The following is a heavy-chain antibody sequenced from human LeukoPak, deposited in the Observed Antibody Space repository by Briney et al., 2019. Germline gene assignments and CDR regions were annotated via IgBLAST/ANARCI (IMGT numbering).Heavy chain of an antibody. Sequence: ASETLSLTCTVSGGSISSYYWSWIRQPPGKGLEWIGYIYYSGSTNYNPSLKSRVTISVDTSKNQLSLKLSSVTAADTAVYYCARGFPHHSSGWYVPKYFQHWGQGTLVTVSS. V-gene: IGHV4-59*12. CDR1: GGSISSYY. D-gene: IGHD6-19*01. J-gene: IGHJ1*01. CDR2: IYYSGST. CDR3: ARGFPHHSSGWYVPKYFQH.